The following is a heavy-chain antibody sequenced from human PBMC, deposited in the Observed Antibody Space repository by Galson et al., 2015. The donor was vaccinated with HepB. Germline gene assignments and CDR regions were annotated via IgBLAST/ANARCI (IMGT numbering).Heavy chain of an antibody. CDR1: GYTFTSYY. V-gene: IGHV1-46*01. D-gene: IGHD6-6*01. CDR3: ARAPAARPSKFDY. Sequence: SVKVSCKASGYTFTSYYMHWVRQAPGQGLEWMGIINPSGGSTTYAQKFQGRVTMTRDTSTSTVYMELSSLRSEDTAIYYCARAPAARPSKFDYWGQGTLVTVSS. J-gene: IGHJ4*02. CDR2: INPSGGST.